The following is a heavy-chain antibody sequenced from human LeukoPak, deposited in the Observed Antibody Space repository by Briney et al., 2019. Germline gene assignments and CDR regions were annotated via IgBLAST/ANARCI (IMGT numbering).Heavy chain of an antibody. D-gene: IGHD2-2*01. CDR1: GGTFSSYA. J-gene: IGHJ3*02. V-gene: IGHV1-69*13. Sequence: GASVKVSCKASGGTFSSYAISWVRQAPGQGLEWMGGIIPIFGTANYAQKFQGRVTITADESTSTAYMEPSSLRSEDTAVYYCARDLPRRGIVVVPAARDAFDIWGQGTMVTVSS. CDR2: IIPIFGTA. CDR3: ARDLPRRGIVVVPAARDAFDI.